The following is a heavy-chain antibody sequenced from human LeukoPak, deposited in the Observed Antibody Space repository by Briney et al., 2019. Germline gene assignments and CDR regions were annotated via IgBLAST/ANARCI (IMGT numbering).Heavy chain of an antibody. J-gene: IGHJ5*02. V-gene: IGHV3-23*01. CDR1: GFTFSSSA. Sequence: GGYLRLSCAASGFTFSSSAMSWVRQAPGKGLEWVSIISDTGGSTYSADSVKGRFTISRDNSKNTLFLQMNSLRAEDTAVYYCAKGLGYSSSWYAPWFDPWGQGILVTVSS. CDR3: AKGLGYSSSWYAPWFDP. CDR2: ISDTGGST. D-gene: IGHD6-13*01.